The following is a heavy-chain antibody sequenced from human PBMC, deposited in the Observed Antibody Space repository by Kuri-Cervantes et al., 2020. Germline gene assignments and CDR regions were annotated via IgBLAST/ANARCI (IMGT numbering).Heavy chain of an antibody. CDR2: IYYSGST. Sequence: GSLRLSCTVSGGSISSYYWSWIRQPPGKGLEWIGYIYYSGSTYYNPSLKSRVTISVDTSKNQFSLKLSSVTAADTAVYYCASRTDYGDLADAFDIWGQGTMVTGSS. V-gene: IGHV4-59*08. CDR3: ASRTDYGDLADAFDI. CDR1: GGSISSYY. D-gene: IGHD4-17*01. J-gene: IGHJ3*02.